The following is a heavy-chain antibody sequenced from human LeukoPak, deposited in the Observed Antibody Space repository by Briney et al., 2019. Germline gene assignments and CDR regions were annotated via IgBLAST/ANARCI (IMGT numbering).Heavy chain of an antibody. Sequence: GGSLTLSCAASGFPLRSYAMSGVRQAPGKGLEWVSDISGSGGSTYYADSVKGRFTISRDNSKNTLYLQMNSLRAEDTAVYYCAKDGEYSSSWTGFYFDYWGQGTLVTVSS. CDR3: AKDGEYSSSWTGFYFDY. D-gene: IGHD6-13*01. V-gene: IGHV3-23*01. J-gene: IGHJ4*02. CDR1: GFPLRSYA. CDR2: ISGSGGST.